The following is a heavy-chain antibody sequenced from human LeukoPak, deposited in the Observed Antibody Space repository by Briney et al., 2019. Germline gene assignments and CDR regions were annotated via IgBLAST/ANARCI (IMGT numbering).Heavy chain of an antibody. CDR3: AKDGNYLDSSGYLIPFDY. V-gene: IGHV3-21*04. CDR2: ISSSSSYI. Sequence: GGSLRLSCAASGFTFSSYSMNWVRQAPGKGLEWVSSISSSSSYIYYADSVKGRFTISRDNAKNSLYLQMNSLRADDTALYYCAKDGNYLDSSGYLIPFDYWGLGTLVTVSS. D-gene: IGHD3-22*01. J-gene: IGHJ4*02. CDR1: GFTFSSYS.